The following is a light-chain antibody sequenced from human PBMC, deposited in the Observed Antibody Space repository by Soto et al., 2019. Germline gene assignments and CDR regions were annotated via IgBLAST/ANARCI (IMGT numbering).Light chain of an antibody. J-gene: IGKJ5*01. CDR2: GAS. CDR1: QHIRSNY. Sequence: SVLTQATGTLSLSPGERATLACRASQHIRSNYLAWYQHKNGQAPRLVIYGASSRATGIPDRFSGSGYGTDFNLTISRLETEDFAVYFCQQYTGPPTTFGQGTRLEIK. CDR3: QQYTGPPTT. V-gene: IGKV3-20*01.